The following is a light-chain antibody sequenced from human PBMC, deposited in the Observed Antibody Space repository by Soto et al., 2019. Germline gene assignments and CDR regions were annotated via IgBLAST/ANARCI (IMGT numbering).Light chain of an antibody. V-gene: IGKV3-15*01. CDR2: GAS. CDR3: QQYNSWPPGLFT. CDR1: QSISSN. J-gene: IGKJ3*01. Sequence: DMAMTQSPATLSVSPGERATLSCRASQSISSNLAWHQQKPGQSPRLLIYGASTRATGVPARFSGSGSGTEFTLTISSLQSEDFAVYYCQQYNSWPPGLFTFGPGTKVDIK.